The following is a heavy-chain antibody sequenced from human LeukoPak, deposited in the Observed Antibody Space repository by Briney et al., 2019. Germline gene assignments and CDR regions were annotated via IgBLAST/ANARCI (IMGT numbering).Heavy chain of an antibody. V-gene: IGHV1-69*05. Sequence: SVKVSCKASGGTFSSYAISWVRQAPGQGLEWMGGIIPIFGTANYAQKFQGRVTITTDESTSTAYMELSSLRSEDTAVYYCARGTRFLEWLPEDWFDPWGQGTLVTVSS. CDR1: GGTFSSYA. J-gene: IGHJ5*02. CDR3: ARGTRFLEWLPEDWFDP. D-gene: IGHD3-3*01. CDR2: IIPIFGTA.